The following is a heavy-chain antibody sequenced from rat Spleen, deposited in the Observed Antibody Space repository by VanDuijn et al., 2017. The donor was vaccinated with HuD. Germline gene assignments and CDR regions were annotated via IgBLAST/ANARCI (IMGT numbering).Heavy chain of an antibody. CDR2: IRYDGSST. D-gene: IGHD1-11*01. Sequence: EVQLVESGGGLVQPGRSLKLSCVVSGFTFSNSGMAWVRQAPRKGLEWVATIRYDGSSTYYRDSVKGRFTISRDNAKSNLYLQMDSLGSEDTDTYYCASLNYGGYIEEVDYGGQGVMVTVSS. CDR3: ASLNYGGYIEEVDY. V-gene: IGHV5-29*01. CDR1: GFTFSNSG. J-gene: IGHJ2*01.